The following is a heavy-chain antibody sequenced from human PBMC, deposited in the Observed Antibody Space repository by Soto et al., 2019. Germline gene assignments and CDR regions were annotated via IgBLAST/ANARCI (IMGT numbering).Heavy chain of an antibody. Sequence: ASVKVSCKASGYTFTRYNVHWVRQAPGRGLEWMAIINPSGGTTYYVQKFEGRVTLTTDTSTSTVYMELSSLNSDDTAVYFCAREDFYGSGSYSSWGQGTQVTVSS. J-gene: IGHJ5*02. CDR3: AREDFYGSGSYSS. D-gene: IGHD3-10*01. CDR2: INPSGGTT. V-gene: IGHV1-46*01. CDR1: GYTFTRYN.